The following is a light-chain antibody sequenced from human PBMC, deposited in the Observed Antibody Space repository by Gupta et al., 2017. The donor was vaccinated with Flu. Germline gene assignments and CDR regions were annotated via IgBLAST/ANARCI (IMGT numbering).Light chain of an antibody. CDR2: YAS. Sequence: REKVTITCRASQNIGTSLDWYQQRPDQSPKLLIKYASQSFSGVPSRFSGSGSGTDFTLTINNLETDDAATYYCHQSSNLPWTFGQGTKVEIK. CDR1: QNIGTS. V-gene: IGKV6-21*01. CDR3: HQSSNLPWT. J-gene: IGKJ1*01.